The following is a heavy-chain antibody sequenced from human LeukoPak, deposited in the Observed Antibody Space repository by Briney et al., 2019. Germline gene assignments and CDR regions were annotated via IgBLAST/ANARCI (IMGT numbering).Heavy chain of an antibody. CDR2: IYTSGST. CDR3: ARAGRHPSSTSGLFDY. D-gene: IGHD2-2*01. CDR1: GGSFSGYY. J-gene: IGHJ4*02. Sequence: SETLSLTCAVYGGSFSGYYWSWIRQPAGKGLEWIGRIYTSGSTNYNPSLKSRVTISVDTSKNQFSLKLSSVTAADTAVYYCARAGRHPSSTSGLFDYWGQGTLVTVSS. V-gene: IGHV4-59*10.